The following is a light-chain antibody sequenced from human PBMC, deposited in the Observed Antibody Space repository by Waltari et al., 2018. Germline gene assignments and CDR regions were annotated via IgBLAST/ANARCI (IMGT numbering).Light chain of an antibody. J-gene: IGKJ1*01. V-gene: IGKV3-11*01. CDR1: QSVSRN. CDR3: LQRSDWPWT. Sequence: RATLSCRASQSVSRNLGWFQQKPGQAPRLLIYAASSRVTGIPDRFSASGSGTDFTLTISSLEPDDVAVYYCLQRSDWPWTFGQGTKVEIK. CDR2: AAS.